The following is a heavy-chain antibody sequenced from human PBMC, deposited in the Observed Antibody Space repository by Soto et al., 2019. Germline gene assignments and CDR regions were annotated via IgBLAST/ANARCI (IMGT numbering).Heavy chain of an antibody. Sequence: ASVKVSCKASGYTFTSYDINWVRQATGQGLEWMGWMNPNSGNTGYAQKFQGRVTMTRNTSISTAYMELSSLRSEDTAVYYCARGRYYDFWSGYSRGFDYWGQGTLVTVSS. CDR2: MNPNSGNT. V-gene: IGHV1-8*01. CDR1: GYTFTSYD. J-gene: IGHJ4*02. D-gene: IGHD3-3*01. CDR3: ARGRYYDFWSGYSRGFDY.